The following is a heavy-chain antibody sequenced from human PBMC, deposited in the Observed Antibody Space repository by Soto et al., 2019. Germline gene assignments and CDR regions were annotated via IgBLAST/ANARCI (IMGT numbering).Heavy chain of an antibody. J-gene: IGHJ4*02. CDR1: GGSISSNY. CDR2: FYYSGST. V-gene: IGHV4-59*01. CDR3: ARGTLTSYFDY. Sequence: PSETLSLTCTVSGGSISSNYWSWILQPPGKGLEWIGYFYYSGSTNYNPSLKSRVTISVDTSKSQFSLKLSSVTAADTAVYYCARGTLTSYFDYWGQGTLVTLSS.